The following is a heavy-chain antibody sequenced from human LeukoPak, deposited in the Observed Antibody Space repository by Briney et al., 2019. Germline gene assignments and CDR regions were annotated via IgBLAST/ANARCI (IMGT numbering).Heavy chain of an antibody. D-gene: IGHD3-3*02. Sequence: PSETLSLTCAVYGGSFSGYYWNWIRRPPGKGLEWIGEINNSGSTNYNPSLKSRVTISRDTSKNQFSLKLSSVTAADTAVYYCARGRAFFDWGQGTLVTVSS. J-gene: IGHJ4*02. CDR2: INNSGST. V-gene: IGHV4-34*01. CDR1: GGSFSGYY. CDR3: ARGRAFFD.